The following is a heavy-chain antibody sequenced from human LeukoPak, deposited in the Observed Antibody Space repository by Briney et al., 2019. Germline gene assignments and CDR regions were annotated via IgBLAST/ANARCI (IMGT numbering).Heavy chain of an antibody. V-gene: IGHV4-34*01. Sequence: PSETLSLTCAVYGRSFSGYYWSWIRQPPGKGLEWIGEINHSGSTNYNPSLKSRVTISVDTSKNQFSLKLSSVTAADTAVYYCARGLYSSGWYLAPHPKKAGYFDHWGQGTLVTVSS. D-gene: IGHD6-19*01. CDR2: INHSGST. CDR3: ARGLYSSGWYLAPHPKKAGYFDH. CDR1: GRSFSGYY. J-gene: IGHJ4*02.